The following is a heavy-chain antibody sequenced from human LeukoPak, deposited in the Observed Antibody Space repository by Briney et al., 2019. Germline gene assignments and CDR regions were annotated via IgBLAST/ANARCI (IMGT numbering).Heavy chain of an antibody. CDR3: AKDRLLDYMDV. CDR2: IRDKGEVT. CDR1: GFIFHNYA. V-gene: IGHV3-23*01. Sequence: QPGGSLRLSCVGSGFIFHNYALTWVRQAPGKGLEWVSLIRDKGEVTYYADSVKGRSTISRDNSKNTVFLQMESLTVEDTAVYYCAKDRLLDYMDVWGKGTTVTVSS. J-gene: IGHJ6*03.